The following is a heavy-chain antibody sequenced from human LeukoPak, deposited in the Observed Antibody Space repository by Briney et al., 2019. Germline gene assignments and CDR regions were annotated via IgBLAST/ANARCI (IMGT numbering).Heavy chain of an antibody. D-gene: IGHD1-26*01. CDR2: INHSGST. CDR1: GGSFSGYY. J-gene: IGHJ4*02. V-gene: IGHV4-34*01. Sequence: SETLSLTCAVYGGSFSGYYWSWIRQPPGKGLEWIGEINHSGSTNYNPSLKSRVTISVDTSKNQFSLKLSYGTAADRAVYCCARGRQWEYHMVYFDYWGQGTLVTVS. CDR3: ARGRQWEYHMVYFDY.